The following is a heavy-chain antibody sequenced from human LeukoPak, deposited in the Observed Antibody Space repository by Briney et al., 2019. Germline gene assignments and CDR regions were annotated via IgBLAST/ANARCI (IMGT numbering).Heavy chain of an antibody. J-gene: IGHJ5*02. Sequence: SETLSLTCTVSGGSISSYYWSWIRQPPGKGLKWIGYIYTSGSTNYNPSLKSRVTISVDTSKNQFSLKLSSVTAADTAVYYCARRRYCSGGSCHNWFDPWGQGTLVTVSS. D-gene: IGHD2-15*01. V-gene: IGHV4-4*09. CDR2: IYTSGST. CDR1: GGSISSYY. CDR3: ARRRYCSGGSCHNWFDP.